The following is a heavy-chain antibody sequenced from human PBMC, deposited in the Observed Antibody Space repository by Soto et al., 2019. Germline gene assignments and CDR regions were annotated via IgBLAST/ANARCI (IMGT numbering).Heavy chain of an antibody. CDR1: GGSITSTDDY. Sequence: LSLTCTVSGGSITSTDDYWNWIRQHPGKGLEWIGYIYNSRTTYYSPSFNSRGTISLDTSQNQFSLKLTFVTAADTAIYYCARVIDRGSYYSFEQWGQGSLVSVSS. J-gene: IGHJ4*02. CDR2: IYNSRTT. D-gene: IGHD1-26*01. CDR3: ARVIDRGSYYSFEQ. V-gene: IGHV4-31*03.